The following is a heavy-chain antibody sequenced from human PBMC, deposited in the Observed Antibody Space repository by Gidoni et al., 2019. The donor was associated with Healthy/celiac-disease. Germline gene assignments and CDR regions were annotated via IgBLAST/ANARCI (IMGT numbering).Heavy chain of an antibody. Sequence: EVQLLESGGGLVQPGGSLRLSCAASGFTFSSYAMSWVRQAPGKGLEGVSAISGSGGSTYYADSVKGRFTISRDNSKNTLYLQMNSLRAEDTAVYYCAKGLYGDYDLNWFDPWGQGTLVTVSS. CDR3: AKGLYGDYDLNWFDP. CDR2: ISGSGGST. J-gene: IGHJ5*02. D-gene: IGHD4-17*01. CDR1: GFTFSSYA. V-gene: IGHV3-23*01.